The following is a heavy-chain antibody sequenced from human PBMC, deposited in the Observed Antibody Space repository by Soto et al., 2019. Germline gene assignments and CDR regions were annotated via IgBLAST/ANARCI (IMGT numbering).Heavy chain of an antibody. CDR2: ISGSGGST. Sequence: GGSLRLSCAASGFTFSSYAMSWVRQAPGKGLEWVSAISGSGGSTYYADSVKGRFTISRDNSKNTLYLQMNSLRAEDTAVYYCAKEAVITIFGVVSERPCWFDPWGQGTLVTVSS. CDR3: AKEAVITIFGVVSERPCWFDP. V-gene: IGHV3-23*01. J-gene: IGHJ5*02. CDR1: GFTFSSYA. D-gene: IGHD3-3*01.